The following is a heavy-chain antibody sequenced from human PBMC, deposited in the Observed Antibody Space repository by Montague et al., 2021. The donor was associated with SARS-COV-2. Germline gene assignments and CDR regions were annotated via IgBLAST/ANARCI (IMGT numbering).Heavy chain of an antibody. CDR1: GGSIRSSSYY. D-gene: IGHD3-9*01. J-gene: IGHJ4*02. V-gene: IGHV4-39*01. CDR2: IYYSGST. Sequence: SETLSLTCTVSGGSIRSSSYYWGWIRQPPGKGLEWIGSIYYSGSTYYNPSLKSRVTISVDTSKNQFSLKLSSVTAADTAVYYCAGHRITIFLVCMFDYWGQGTLVTVSS. CDR3: AGHRITIFLVCMFDY.